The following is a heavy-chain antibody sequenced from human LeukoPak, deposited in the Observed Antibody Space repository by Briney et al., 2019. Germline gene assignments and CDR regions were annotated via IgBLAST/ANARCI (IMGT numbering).Heavy chain of an antibody. CDR2: ISAYNGNT. J-gene: IGHJ4*02. CDR3: ARDWWYGEYSIGNY. Sequence: ASVKVSCKASGYTFTSYGISWVRQAPGQGLEWMGWISAYNGNTKYAQKFQGRVTVTTDTSTSTAYMELRSLRSDDTAVYYCARDWWYGEYSIGNYWGQGTLVTVSS. CDR1: GYTFTSYG. V-gene: IGHV1-18*01. D-gene: IGHD2-15*01.